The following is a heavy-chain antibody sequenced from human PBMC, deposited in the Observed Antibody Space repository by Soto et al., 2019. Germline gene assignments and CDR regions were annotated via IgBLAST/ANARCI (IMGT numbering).Heavy chain of an antibody. D-gene: IGHD6-25*01. CDR1: GGSFSGYY. V-gene: IGHV4-34*01. CDR3: ARDLNREQRGFDC. CDR2: INHSGST. Sequence: SETLSLTCAVYGGSFSGYYWSWIRQPPGKGLEWIGEINHSGSTNYSPSLKSRVTISIDTSKNQFSLKLTSLTAADTAVYYCARDLNREQRGFDCWGRGALVTVSS. J-gene: IGHJ4*02.